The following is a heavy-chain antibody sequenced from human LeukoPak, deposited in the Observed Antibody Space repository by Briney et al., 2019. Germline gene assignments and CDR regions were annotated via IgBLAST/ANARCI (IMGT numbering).Heavy chain of an antibody. CDR2: ISGSGGST. CDR1: GFTFSSYA. CDR3: AKDCSGGSCLDY. D-gene: IGHD2-15*01. V-gene: IGHV3-23*01. J-gene: IGHJ4*02. Sequence: GASLRLPCAASGFTFSSYAMSWVRQAPGKGLEWVSAISGSGGSTYYADSVKGRFTISRDNSKNTLYLQMNSLRAEDTAVYYCAKDCSGGSCLDYWGQGTLVTVSS.